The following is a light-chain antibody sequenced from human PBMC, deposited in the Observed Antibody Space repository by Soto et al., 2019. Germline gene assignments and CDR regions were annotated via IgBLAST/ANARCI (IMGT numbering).Light chain of an antibody. Sequence: SYELTQAPSVSVAPGQTARIGCGGDNIGSKSVHWYQQRPGQAPVLVVYADSDRPSGIPERFSGSNPGNTATLTISRVEAGDEADYYCHVWDSSSDHYVFGTGTKLTVL. CDR2: ADS. V-gene: IGLV3-21*02. CDR3: HVWDSSSDHYV. J-gene: IGLJ1*01. CDR1: NIGSKS.